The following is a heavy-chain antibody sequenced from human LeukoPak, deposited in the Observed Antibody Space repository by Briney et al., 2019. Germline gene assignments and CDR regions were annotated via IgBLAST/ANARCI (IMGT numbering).Heavy chain of an antibody. Sequence: GASVKVSCKASGGTFSSYAITWVRQAPGQGLEWMGGIIPIFDTANYALGFQGRVTITADESTSTAYMELSSLRSEDTAVYYCAALTTMITGPFDYWGQGTLVTVSS. CDR3: AALTTMITGPFDY. J-gene: IGHJ4*02. V-gene: IGHV1-69*13. CDR1: GGTFSSYA. D-gene: IGHD3-16*01. CDR2: IIPIFDTA.